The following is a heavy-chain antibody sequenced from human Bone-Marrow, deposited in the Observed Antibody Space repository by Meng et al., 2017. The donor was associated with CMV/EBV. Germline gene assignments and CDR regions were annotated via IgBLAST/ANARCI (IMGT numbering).Heavy chain of an antibody. CDR2: ISAYNGNT. Sequence: ASVKVSCKASGYTFTGYYMHWVRQAPGQGLEWMGWISAYNGNTNYAQKLQGRVTMTTDTSTSTAYMELRSLRSEDTAVYYCARQLGSSWFDPWGQGTLVTVSS. J-gene: IGHJ5*02. D-gene: IGHD6-13*01. CDR1: GYTFTGYY. V-gene: IGHV1-18*04. CDR3: ARQLGSSWFDP.